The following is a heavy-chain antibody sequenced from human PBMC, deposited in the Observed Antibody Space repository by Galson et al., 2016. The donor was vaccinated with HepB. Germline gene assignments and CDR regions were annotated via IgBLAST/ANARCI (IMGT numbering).Heavy chain of an antibody. CDR1: GFTFSDYS. V-gene: IGHV3-13*01. D-gene: IGHD1-1*01. Sequence: SLRLSCAASGFTFSDYSMTWVRQAPGKGLEWVSVIGTSGDTYYAGSVKGRFTISRDNAENAFYLQMNSLRAGDTAVYYCTKGGGGGSNWNDDWGQGTLVTVSS. CDR2: IGTSGDT. J-gene: IGHJ4*02. CDR3: TKGGGGGSNWNDD.